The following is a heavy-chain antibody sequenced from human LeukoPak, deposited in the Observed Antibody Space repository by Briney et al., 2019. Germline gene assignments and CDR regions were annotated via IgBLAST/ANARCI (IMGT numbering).Heavy chain of an antibody. CDR1: GGSISSYY. V-gene: IGHV4-59*12. D-gene: IGHD1-26*01. J-gene: IGHJ4*02. Sequence: SETLSLTCTVSGGSISSYYWSWIRQPPGKGLEWIGYIYYSGSTNYNPSLKSRVTISVDTSKNQFSLKLSSVTAADTAVYYCAREGRAIDYWGQGTLVTVSS. CDR2: IYYSGST. CDR3: AREGRAIDY.